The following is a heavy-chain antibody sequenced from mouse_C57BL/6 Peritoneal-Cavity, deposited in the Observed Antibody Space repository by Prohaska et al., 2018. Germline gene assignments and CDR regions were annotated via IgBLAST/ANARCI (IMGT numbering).Heavy chain of an antibody. CDR3: ARMGWYSWYES. CDR1: GIDFIGFW. CDR2: INTDRGTI. Sequence: EVKLLQSGGGLVQPGGSLHLSCAASGIDFIGFWMSWLLRAPWRGLEMNGVINTDRGTINHGPCLEDKHSISRNKAKDRRYGDVNKVGSECTSSYYCARMGWYSWYESRGQGTQPTVSA. J-gene: IGHJ3*01. V-gene: IGHV4-1*01. D-gene: IGHD1-1*02.